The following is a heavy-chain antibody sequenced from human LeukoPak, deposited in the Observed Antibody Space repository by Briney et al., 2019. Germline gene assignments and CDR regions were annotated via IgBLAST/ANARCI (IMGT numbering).Heavy chain of an antibody. CDR3: ARDLCWGCFDD. Sequence: GGSLRLSCAASGFTFRSYGMSWVRQAPGKGLQWVSAISGDGKNRDYPDSVKGRLTISRDNSRNTLYLQMNSLRVDDTAVYYCARDLCWGCFDDWGQGNLVTVSS. V-gene: IGHV3-23*01. D-gene: IGHD3-10*02. J-gene: IGHJ4*02. CDR2: ISGDGKNR. CDR1: GFTFRSYG.